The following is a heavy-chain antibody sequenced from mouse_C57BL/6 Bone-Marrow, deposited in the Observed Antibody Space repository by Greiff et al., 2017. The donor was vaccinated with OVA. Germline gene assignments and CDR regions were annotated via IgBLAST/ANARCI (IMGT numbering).Heavy chain of an antibody. CDR3: ARDYYGSSPAWFAY. CDR1: GYTFTSYG. J-gene: IGHJ3*01. V-gene: IGHV1-81*01. D-gene: IGHD1-1*01. Sequence: QVQLQQSGAELARPGASVKLSCKASGYTFTSYGISWVKQRTGQGLEWIGEIYPRSGNTYYNEKFKGKATLTADKSSSTAYMELRSLTSEYSAVYFCARDYYGSSPAWFAYWGQGTLVTVSA. CDR2: IYPRSGNT.